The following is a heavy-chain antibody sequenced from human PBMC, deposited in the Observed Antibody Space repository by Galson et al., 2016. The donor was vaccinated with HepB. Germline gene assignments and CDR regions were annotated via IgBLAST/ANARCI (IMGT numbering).Heavy chain of an antibody. CDR2: IKQDGSQK. V-gene: IGHV3-7*01. D-gene: IGHD3-3*01. CDR3: AREDSYDFRGYNCFDL. J-gene: IGHJ5*02. Sequence: SLRLSCAASGFTLSSHWMSWVRQAPGRGLEWVANIKQDGSQKYYVDSVKGRFTISRDNAKSSLYLQMNSLRAEDTAVYYCAREDSYDFRGYNCFDLWGQGTLVTVSS. CDR1: GFTLSSHW.